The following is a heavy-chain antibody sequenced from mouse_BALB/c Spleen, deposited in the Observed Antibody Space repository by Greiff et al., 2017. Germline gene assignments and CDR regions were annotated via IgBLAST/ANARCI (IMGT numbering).Heavy chain of an antibody. CDR1: GYAFTNYL. D-gene: IGHD1-2*01. V-gene: IGHV1-54*01. CDR3: ARVYYGGEFAY. J-gene: IGHJ3*01. CDR2: INPGSGGT. Sequence: VQRVESGAELVRPGTSVKVSCKASGYAFTNYLIEWVKQRPGQGLEWIGVINPGSGGTNYNEKFKGKATLTADKSSSTAYMQLSSLTSDDSAVYCCARVYYGGEFAYWGQGTLVTVSA.